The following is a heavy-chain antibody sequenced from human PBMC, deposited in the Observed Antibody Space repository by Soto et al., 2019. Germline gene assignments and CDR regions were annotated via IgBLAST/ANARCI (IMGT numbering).Heavy chain of an antibody. J-gene: IGHJ4*02. D-gene: IGHD5-18*01. CDR2: INPDGSAT. V-gene: IGHV3-74*01. CDR3: GRGGSDSPMAPGY. CDR1: GFTFGSYW. Sequence: GGSLRLSCAASGFTFGSYWMHWVRQAPGKGLVWVSRINPDGSATNYADSVKGRFTISRDNAKNTLYLQMNSLRAEDTAVFYCGRGGSDSPMAPGYWGQGTLVTVYS.